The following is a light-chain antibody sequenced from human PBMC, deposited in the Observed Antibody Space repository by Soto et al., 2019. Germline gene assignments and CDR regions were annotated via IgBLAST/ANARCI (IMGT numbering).Light chain of an antibody. Sequence: DIVMTQSPDSLAVSLGERATINCKSSQSILSSSNNKNYLAWYQQRPGHPPKLLIYWASTRQSGVPDRISGSGSGADFTLTISSLQAEDVAVYYCQQYFSAPLTFGGGTKVEIK. CDR1: QSILSSSNNKNY. CDR3: QQYFSAPLT. J-gene: IGKJ4*01. V-gene: IGKV4-1*01. CDR2: WAS.